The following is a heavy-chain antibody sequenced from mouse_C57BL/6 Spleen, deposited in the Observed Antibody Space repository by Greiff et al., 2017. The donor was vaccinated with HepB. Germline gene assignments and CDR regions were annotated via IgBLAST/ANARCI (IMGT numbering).Heavy chain of an antibody. Sequence: QVQLKQPGTELVKPGASVKLSCKASGYTFTSYWMHWVKQRPGQGLEWIGNINPSNGGTNYNEKFKSKATLTVDKSSSTAYMQLSSLTSEDSAVYYCARKNYDYEADYFDYWGQGTTLTVSS. CDR3: ARKNYDYEADYFDY. CDR1: GYTFTSYW. D-gene: IGHD2-4*01. CDR2: INPSNGGT. V-gene: IGHV1-53*01. J-gene: IGHJ2*01.